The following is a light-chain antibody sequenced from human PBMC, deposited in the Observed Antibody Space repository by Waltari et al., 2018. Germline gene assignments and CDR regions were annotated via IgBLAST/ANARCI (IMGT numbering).Light chain of an antibody. J-gene: IGLJ3*02. CDR2: DVS. CDR3: SSYTSSSTWV. V-gene: IGLV2-14*01. Sequence: QSALTQPPPFSGSPGQSFPIPCTGTSSDVGGYNYVSWYQQHPGKAPKLMIYDVSKRPSGVSNRFSGSKSGNTASLTISGLQAEDEADYYCSSYTSSSTWVFGGGTKLTVL. CDR1: SSDVGGYNY.